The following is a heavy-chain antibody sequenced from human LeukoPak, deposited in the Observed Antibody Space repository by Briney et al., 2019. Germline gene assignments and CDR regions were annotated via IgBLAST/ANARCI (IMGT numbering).Heavy chain of an antibody. D-gene: IGHD6-19*01. CDR3: ARGVGSSGWKKLTYYYGMDV. Sequence: SETLSLTCTVSGGSISSGGYYWSWLRQHPGKGLEWIGYIYYSGSTYYNPSLKSRVTISVDTSKNQFSLKLSSVTAADTAVYYCARGVGSSGWKKLTYYYGMDVWGQGTTVTVSS. CDR2: IYYSGST. V-gene: IGHV4-61*08. CDR1: GGSISSGGYY. J-gene: IGHJ6*02.